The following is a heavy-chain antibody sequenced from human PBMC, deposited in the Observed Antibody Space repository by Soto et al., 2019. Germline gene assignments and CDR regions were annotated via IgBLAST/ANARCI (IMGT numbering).Heavy chain of an antibody. V-gene: IGHV3-21*01. Sequence: EVQLVESGGGLVKPGGSLRLSCAASGFTFSSYSMNWVRQAPGKGLEWVSSISSSSSYKYYADSVKGRFTISRDNAKNSLYLQMNSLRAEDTAVYYCARAEGYCSGGSCLAFGGWGQGTLVTVSS. D-gene: IGHD2-15*01. CDR2: ISSSSSYK. J-gene: IGHJ4*02. CDR1: GFTFSSYS. CDR3: ARAEGYCSGGSCLAFGG.